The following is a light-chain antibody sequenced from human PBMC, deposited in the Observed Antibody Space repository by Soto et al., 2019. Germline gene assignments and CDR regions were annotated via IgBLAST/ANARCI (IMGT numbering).Light chain of an antibody. J-gene: IGKJ4*01. CDR3: QEYNNWHPIT. CDR2: GAS. V-gene: IGKV3-15*01. Sequence: EIVMTQSPATLSVSPGERATLSCRASQSLSNKLAWYQQKPGQAPRLLIYGASTRATGIPARLSGSGSGTEFTLTISSLQSEDFAVYYCQEYNNWHPITFGGGTKV. CDR1: QSLSNK.